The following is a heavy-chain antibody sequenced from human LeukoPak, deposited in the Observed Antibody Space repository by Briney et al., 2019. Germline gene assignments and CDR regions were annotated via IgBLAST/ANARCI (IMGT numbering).Heavy chain of an antibody. D-gene: IGHD3-16*01. CDR2: ISSSGTTI. CDR3: AREGEAGPYYFDY. V-gene: IGHV3-48*03. CDR1: GFTFSSFE. J-gene: IGHJ4*02. Sequence: GGSLRLSCAASGFTFSSFEMNWVRQAPGRGLEWISYISSSGTTIHYADSVKGRFTISRDNAKNSLYLQMNGLRAEDTAVYFCAREGEAGPYYFDYWGQGTLVTVSS.